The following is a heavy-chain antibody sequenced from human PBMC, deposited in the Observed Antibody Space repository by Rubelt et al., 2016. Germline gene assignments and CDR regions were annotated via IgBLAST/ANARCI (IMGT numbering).Heavy chain of an antibody. J-gene: IGHJ3*02. CDR2: ISYEGSNK. CDR1: GFTFSSYV. D-gene: IGHD3-22*01. V-gene: IGHV3-30*04. Sequence: VQLVESGGGVVQPGRSLRLSCAASGFTFSSYVMQWVRQAPGKGLEWVALISYEGSNKYNADSVKGRFTISRDNSKNTLYLQMNSLRAEDTAVYYCARARDYYDGSGPLDAFAIWGQGTMVTVSS. CDR3: ARARDYYDGSGPLDAFAI.